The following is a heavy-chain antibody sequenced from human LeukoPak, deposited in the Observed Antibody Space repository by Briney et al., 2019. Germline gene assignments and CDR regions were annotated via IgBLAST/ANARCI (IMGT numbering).Heavy chain of an antibody. D-gene: IGHD4-23*01. J-gene: IGHJ4*02. CDR3: ARDAGERWTIDFDY. CDR2: IWYDGINK. Sequence: PGRSLRLSCAGSGFTFSSYGMHWVRQAPGKGLEWVAFIWYDGINKYHADSVKGRYTISRDSSKNTLYLQMSSLRAEDTAVYYCARDAGERWTIDFDYWGQGTLVTVSS. CDR1: GFTFSSYG. V-gene: IGHV3-33*01.